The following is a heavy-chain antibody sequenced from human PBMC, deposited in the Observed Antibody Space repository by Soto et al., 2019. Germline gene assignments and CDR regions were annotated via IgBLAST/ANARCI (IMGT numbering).Heavy chain of an antibody. CDR1: GYTLTELS. CDR2: FDPEDGET. D-gene: IGHD1-1*01. V-gene: IGHV1-24*01. CDR3: AGSPGTPQGDYYYGMDV. J-gene: IGHJ6*02. Sequence: ASVKVSCKVSGYTLTELSMHWVRQALGKGLEWMGGFDPEDGETIYAQKFQGRVTMTEDTSTDTAYMELSSLRSEDTAVYYCAGSPGTPQGDYYYGMDVWGQGTTVTVSS.